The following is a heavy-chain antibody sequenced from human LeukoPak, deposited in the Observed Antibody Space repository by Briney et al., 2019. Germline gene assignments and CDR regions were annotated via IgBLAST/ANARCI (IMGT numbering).Heavy chain of an antibody. CDR2: FDPEDGET. Sequence: ASVKVSCKVSGYTLTELSMHWVRQVPGKGLEGMGGFDPEDGETIYAQKFQGRVTMTEDTSTDTAYMELSSLRSEDTAVYYCATLPPRDYYDSSGRVYWGQGTLVTVSS. D-gene: IGHD3-22*01. CDR3: ATLPPRDYYDSSGRVY. J-gene: IGHJ4*02. V-gene: IGHV1-24*01. CDR1: GYTLTELS.